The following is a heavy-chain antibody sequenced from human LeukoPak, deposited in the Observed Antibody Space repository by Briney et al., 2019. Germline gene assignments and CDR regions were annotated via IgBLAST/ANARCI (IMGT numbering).Heavy chain of an antibody. D-gene: IGHD2-2*01. V-gene: IGHV4-59*08. CDR2: VDNTGST. J-gene: IGHJ5*01. CDR3: ARGGSCCYACHDWFDS. CDR1: GVSFSSYY. Sequence: SETLSLTCGASGVSFSSYYLNWIRQSPGKGLEWIGYVDNTGSTNYNPSFKSRVIVSSDTSRDEFSLTLNPVPAADRAVYNGARGGSCCYACHDWFDSWGQGTRVTVSS.